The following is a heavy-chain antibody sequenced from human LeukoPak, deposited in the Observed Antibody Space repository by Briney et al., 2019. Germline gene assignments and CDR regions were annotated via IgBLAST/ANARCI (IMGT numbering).Heavy chain of an antibody. CDR2: ISNRGSAI. D-gene: IGHD6-19*01. V-gene: IGHV3-11*04. Sequence: GGSLRLSCAASGFTFRDYYMSWIRQAPGKGLEWISYISNRGSAIYYADSVKGRFTISRDNAKNSLYLQMNSLRVEDTAVYYCARDNHGSGWYEFDYWGQGALVTVSS. CDR3: ARDNHGSGWYEFDY. J-gene: IGHJ4*02. CDR1: GFTFRDYY.